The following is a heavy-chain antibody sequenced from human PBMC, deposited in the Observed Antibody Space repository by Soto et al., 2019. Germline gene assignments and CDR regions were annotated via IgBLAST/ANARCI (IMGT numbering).Heavy chain of an antibody. J-gene: IGHJ4*02. V-gene: IGHV4-39*01. D-gene: IGHD6-13*01. CDR2: IYYSGST. Sequence: SETLSLTCTVSGGSISSSSYYWGWIRQPPGKGLEWIGSIYYSGSTYYNPSLTSRVTISVDTSKNQFSLKLSSVTAADTAVYYCARGPPGDSSSWYGTVDYWGQGTLVTVSS. CDR3: ARGPPGDSSSWYGTVDY. CDR1: GGSISSSSYY.